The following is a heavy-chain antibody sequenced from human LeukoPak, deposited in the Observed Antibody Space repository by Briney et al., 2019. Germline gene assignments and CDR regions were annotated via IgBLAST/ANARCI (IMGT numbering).Heavy chain of an antibody. CDR2: INHSGST. D-gene: IGHD2-2*01. Sequence: PSETLSLTCAVYGGSFSGYYWSWIRLPPGKGLEWIGEINHSGSTNYNPSLKSRVTISVDTSKNQFSLKLSSVTAADTAVYYCARGATVVPAAIYYFDYWGQGTLVTVSS. J-gene: IGHJ4*02. CDR3: ARGATVVPAAIYYFDY. CDR1: GGSFSGYY. V-gene: IGHV4-34*01.